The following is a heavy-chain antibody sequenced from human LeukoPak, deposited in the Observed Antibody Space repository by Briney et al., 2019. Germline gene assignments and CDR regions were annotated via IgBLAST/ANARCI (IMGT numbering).Heavy chain of an antibody. V-gene: IGHV3-21*01. J-gene: IGHJ4*02. CDR1: GFTFSSYS. CDR2: ISSSSSYI. CDR3: ARALVLAPDY. D-gene: IGHD3-16*01. Sequence: GGSLRLSCAASGFTFSSYSMNWVRQAPGKGLEWVSSISSSSSYIYYADSLKGRFTISRDNAKNSLYLQMNSLRAEDTAVYYCARALVLAPDYWGQGTLVTVSS.